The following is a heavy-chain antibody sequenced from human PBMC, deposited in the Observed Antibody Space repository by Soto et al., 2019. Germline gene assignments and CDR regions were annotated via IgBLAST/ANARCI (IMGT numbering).Heavy chain of an antibody. D-gene: IGHD2-2*01. CDR1: GYSFTSYW. CDR3: ARGVMGRYCSSTSCPPTYGMDV. CDR2: IYPGDSDT. Sequence: GAALKISCKGSGYSFTSYWIGWVREMPGKGLEWMGIIYPGDSDTRYSPSFQGQVTISADKSISTAYLQWSSLKASDTAMYYCARGVMGRYCSSTSCPPTYGMDVWGQGTTVTVSS. V-gene: IGHV5-51*01. J-gene: IGHJ6*02.